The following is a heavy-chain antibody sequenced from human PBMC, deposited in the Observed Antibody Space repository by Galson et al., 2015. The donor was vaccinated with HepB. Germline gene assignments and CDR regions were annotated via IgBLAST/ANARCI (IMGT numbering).Heavy chain of an antibody. CDR2: ISAYNGNT. J-gene: IGHJ4*02. Sequence: SVKVSCKASGYTFTSYGISWVRQAPGQGLEWMGWISAYNGNTNYAQKLQGRVTMTTDTSTSTAYMELRSLRSDDTAVYYCARDRDTVTTYYFDYWGQGTLVTVSS. CDR1: GYTFTSYG. V-gene: IGHV1-18*01. CDR3: ARDRDTVTTYYFDY. D-gene: IGHD4-17*01.